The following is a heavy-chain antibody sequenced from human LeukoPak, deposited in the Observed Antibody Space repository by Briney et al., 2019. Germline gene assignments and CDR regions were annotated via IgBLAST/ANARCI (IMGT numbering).Heavy chain of an antibody. Sequence: SETLSLTCTVSGGSISSYYWSWIRQPPGKGLEWIGYIYYSGSTNYNPSLKSRVTISVDTSKNQFSLKLSSVTAADTAVYYCAGATYCGGDCYPNWFDPWGQGTLVTVSS. CDR2: IYYSGST. V-gene: IGHV4-59*01. D-gene: IGHD2-21*02. J-gene: IGHJ5*02. CDR3: AGATYCGGDCYPNWFDP. CDR1: GGSISSYY.